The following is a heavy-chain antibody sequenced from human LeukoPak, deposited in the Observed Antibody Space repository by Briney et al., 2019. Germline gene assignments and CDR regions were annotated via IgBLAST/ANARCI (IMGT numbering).Heavy chain of an antibody. Sequence: GGSLRLSCGASGFIFRNYAMSWVRQAPGEGLEWVSGISDNGGGTYYADSVKGRFTISRDNSKNTLYLQMNSLRAEDTAVYYCAKDRYSKNYYGMDVWGQGTTVTVSS. CDR2: ISDNGGGT. V-gene: IGHV3-23*01. CDR1: GFIFRNYA. J-gene: IGHJ6*02. D-gene: IGHD6-13*01. CDR3: AKDRYSKNYYGMDV.